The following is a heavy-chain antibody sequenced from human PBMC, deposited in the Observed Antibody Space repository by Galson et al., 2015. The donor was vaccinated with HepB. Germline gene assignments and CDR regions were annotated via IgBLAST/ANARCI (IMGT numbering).Heavy chain of an antibody. J-gene: IGHJ4*02. V-gene: IGHV3-30*18. CDR1: GFTFSSYG. Sequence: SLRLSCAASGFTFSSYGMHWVRQAPGKGLEWVAVISYDGSNKYYADSVKGRFTISRDNSKNTLYLQMNSLRAEDTAVYYCAKMPDYGGNTDFDYWGQGTLVTVSS. CDR3: AKMPDYGGNTDFDY. CDR2: ISYDGSNK. D-gene: IGHD4-23*01.